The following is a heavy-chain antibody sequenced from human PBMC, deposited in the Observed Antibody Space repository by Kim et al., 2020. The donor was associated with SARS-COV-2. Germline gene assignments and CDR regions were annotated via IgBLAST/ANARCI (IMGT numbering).Heavy chain of an antibody. Sequence: ASVKVSCKASGYTFTSYGISWVRQAPGQGLEWMGWISAYNGNTNYAQKLQGRVTMTTDTSTSTAYMELRSLRSDDTAVYYCARTEGYYGSGSYYTSNRGEYWFDPWGQGTLVTVSS. CDR3: ARTEGYYGSGSYYTSNRGEYWFDP. CDR1: GYTFTSYG. CDR2: ISAYNGNT. D-gene: IGHD3-10*01. V-gene: IGHV1-18*01. J-gene: IGHJ5*02.